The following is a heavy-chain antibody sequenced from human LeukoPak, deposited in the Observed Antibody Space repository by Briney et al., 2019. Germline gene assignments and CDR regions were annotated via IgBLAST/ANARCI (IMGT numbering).Heavy chain of an antibody. CDR1: GFTFSSYS. CDR3: ARSHGYSNYVGDY. V-gene: IGHV3-21*01. D-gene: IGHD4-11*01. Sequence: GGSLRLSCAASGFTFSSYSMNWVRQAPGKGLEWVSSISSSSSYIYYADSVKGRFTISRDNAKNSLYLQMNSLRAEDTAVYYCARSHGYSNYVGDYWGQGTLVTVSS. CDR2: ISSSSSYI. J-gene: IGHJ4*02.